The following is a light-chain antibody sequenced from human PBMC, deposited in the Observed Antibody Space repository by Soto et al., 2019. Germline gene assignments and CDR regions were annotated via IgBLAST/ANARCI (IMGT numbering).Light chain of an antibody. CDR1: SSNIGNNY. CDR3: GTWDDSLSVVV. CDR2: DNN. Sequence: QSVLTQPPSVSAAPGQKVSISCSGSSSNIGNNYASWYQQLPGTAPKLLICDNNKRPSGIPDRFSASQSGTSATLGITGLQTGDEAYYYCGTWDDSLSVVVFGGGTKLTVL. J-gene: IGLJ2*01. V-gene: IGLV1-51*01.